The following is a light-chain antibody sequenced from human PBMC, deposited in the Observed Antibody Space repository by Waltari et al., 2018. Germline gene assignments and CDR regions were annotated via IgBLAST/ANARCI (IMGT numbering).Light chain of an antibody. V-gene: IGLV1-51*02. Sequence: QSVLTQPPSVSAAPGQRVTISCSGVSSNIGNNYVAWYRQFPGTAPKLIIYENTERPSGIPGRFSGSKAGTSATLDITGLQAGDEADYYCGTWDSSLSGAVFGGGTHLTVL. CDR1: SSNIGNNY. J-gene: IGLJ7*01. CDR2: ENT. CDR3: GTWDSSLSGAV.